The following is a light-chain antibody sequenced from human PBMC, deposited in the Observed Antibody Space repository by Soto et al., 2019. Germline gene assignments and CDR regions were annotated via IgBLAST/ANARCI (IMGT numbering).Light chain of an antibody. J-gene: IGLJ1*01. CDR3: SSFTSSTTYV. CDR2: NVN. V-gene: IGLV2-14*01. CDR1: SSYVGNYNY. Sequence: QSVLTQPASVSGSPGQSITISCTGTSSYVGNYNYVSWYQQHPGEVPKLIIFNVNNRPSGVSNRFSGSKSGNTASLTISGLQAEDEADYYCSSFTSSTTYVFVTGTKVTVL.